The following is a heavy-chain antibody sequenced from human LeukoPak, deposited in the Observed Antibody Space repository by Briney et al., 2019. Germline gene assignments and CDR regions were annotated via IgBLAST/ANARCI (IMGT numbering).Heavy chain of an antibody. CDR3: ARETWPSAAALYYFDY. D-gene: IGHD2-2*01. CDR1: GGSISSGSYY. J-gene: IGHJ4*02. V-gene: IGHV4-61*02. Sequence: SETLSLTCTVSGGSISSGSYYWSWIRQPVGKGLEWIGRIYTSGSTNYNPSLKSRVTISVDTSKNQFSLKLSSVTAADTAVYYCARETWPSAAALYYFDYWGQGTLVTVSS. CDR2: IYTSGST.